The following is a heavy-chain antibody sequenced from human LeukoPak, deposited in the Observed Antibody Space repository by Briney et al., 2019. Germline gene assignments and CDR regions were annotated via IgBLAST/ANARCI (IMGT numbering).Heavy chain of an antibody. Sequence: SETLSLTCTVSGGSINSGNYYWSWIRQPAGKGLEWIGRIYTSGSTNYNPSLKSRVIMSVDTSKNQFSLKLSSVTAADTAVYYCARAVMSGQRWYWIFDLWGRGTLVTVSS. D-gene: IGHD4-23*01. V-gene: IGHV4-61*02. CDR3: ARAVMSGQRWYWIFDL. CDR1: GGSINSGNYY. CDR2: IYTSGST. J-gene: IGHJ2*01.